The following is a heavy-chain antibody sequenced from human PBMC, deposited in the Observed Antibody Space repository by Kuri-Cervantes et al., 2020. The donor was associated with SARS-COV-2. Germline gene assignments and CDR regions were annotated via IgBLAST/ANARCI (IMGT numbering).Heavy chain of an antibody. D-gene: IGHD1-1*01. Sequence: GESLKISCAASGFTFSIYEMNWVRQAPGKGLEWVSYISGSGSTIYYADSVKGRFTLSRDNAKNMLFLQMNSLRAEDTAVYYCVRDGDHWNFDYWGQGTLVTVSS. CDR1: GFTFSIYE. V-gene: IGHV3-48*03. CDR3: VRDGDHWNFDY. CDR2: ISGSGSTI. J-gene: IGHJ4*02.